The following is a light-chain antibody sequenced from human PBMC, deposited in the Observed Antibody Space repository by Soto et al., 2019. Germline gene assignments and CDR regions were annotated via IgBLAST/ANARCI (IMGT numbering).Light chain of an antibody. V-gene: IGLV2-14*03. CDR2: DVS. CDR1: SSDVGGYNH. Sequence: QSVLTQPASVSGSPGQSITISCTGSSSDVGGYNHVSWYQQHPGKAPKLMVYDVSNRPSGVSNRFSGSKSGNTASLTISGLQAEDEADYYCSSSTTSSTRVFGTGTKSPS. J-gene: IGLJ1*01. CDR3: SSSTTSSTRV.